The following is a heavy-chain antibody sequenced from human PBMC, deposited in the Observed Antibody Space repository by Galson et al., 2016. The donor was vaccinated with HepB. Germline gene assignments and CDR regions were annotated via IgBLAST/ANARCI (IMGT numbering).Heavy chain of an antibody. D-gene: IGHD3-22*01. CDR3: ARATHTITYYYDSSGYKVDAFDI. V-gene: IGHV3-21*01. CDR2: IRSSSSYI. Sequence: SLRLSCAASGFTFSSYSMNWVRQAPGKGLEWVSSIRSSSSYIYYSDSVKGRFTISRDNAKNSLYLQMNSLRAEDTAVYYCARATHTITYYYDSSGYKVDAFDIWGQGTMVTVSS. CDR1: GFTFSSYS. J-gene: IGHJ3*02.